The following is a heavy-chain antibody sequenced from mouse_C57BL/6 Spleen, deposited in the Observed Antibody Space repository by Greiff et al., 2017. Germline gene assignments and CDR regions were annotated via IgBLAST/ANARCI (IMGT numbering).Heavy chain of an antibody. J-gene: IGHJ3*01. CDR1: GFNIKDDY. Sequence: VQLQQSGAELVRPGASVKLSCTASGFNIKDDYMHWVKQRPEQGLEWIGWIDPENGDTEYASKFQGKATITADTSSNTAYLQLSSLTSEDTAVDYCTEDDGAYWGQGTLVTVSA. CDR3: TEDDGAY. V-gene: IGHV14-4*01. CDR2: IDPENGDT.